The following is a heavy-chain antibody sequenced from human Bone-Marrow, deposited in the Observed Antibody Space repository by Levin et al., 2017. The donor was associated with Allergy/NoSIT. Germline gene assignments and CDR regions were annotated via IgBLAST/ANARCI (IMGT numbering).Heavy chain of an antibody. J-gene: IGHJ4*02. V-gene: IGHV3-53*01. D-gene: IGHD3-3*01. Sequence: GGSLRLSCAASGFTVSSNYMSWVRQAPGKGLEWVSVIYSGGSTNYADSVKGRFTISRDNSKNTLYLQMNSLRAEDTAIYYCATLSTIFGVDYWGQGTLVTVSS. CDR1: GFTVSSNY. CDR3: ATLSTIFGVDY. CDR2: IYSGGST.